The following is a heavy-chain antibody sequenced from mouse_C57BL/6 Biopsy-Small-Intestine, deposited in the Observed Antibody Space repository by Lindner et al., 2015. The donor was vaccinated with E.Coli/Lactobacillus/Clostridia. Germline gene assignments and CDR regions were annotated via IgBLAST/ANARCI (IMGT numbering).Heavy chain of an antibody. V-gene: IGHV1-62-2*01. CDR1: GYTFTDYT. Sequence: VQLQESGAELVKPGASVKLSCKASGYTFTDYTIHWIKQRPGQGLEWIGWFYPGSGSVKYNEKFKDKATLTADKSSSTVYMELSRLTSEDSAVYFCARHEDYYGSSYAMDYWGQGTSVTVSS. J-gene: IGHJ4*01. D-gene: IGHD1-1*01. CDR3: ARHEDYYGSSYAMDY. CDR2: FYPGSGSV.